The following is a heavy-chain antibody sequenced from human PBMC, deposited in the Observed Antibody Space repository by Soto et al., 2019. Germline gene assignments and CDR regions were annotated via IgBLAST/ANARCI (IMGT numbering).Heavy chain of an antibody. CDR1: GFTFSSYS. CDR2: ISSSSSTI. V-gene: IGHV3-48*01. D-gene: IGHD5-12*01. Sequence: PGGSLRLSCAASGFTFSSYSMNWVRQAPGKGLEWVSYISSSSSTIYYADSVKDRFTISRDNAKNSLYLQMNSLRAEDTAVYYCARDIGPSGYLSYYFGYWGQGTLVTVSS. J-gene: IGHJ4*02. CDR3: ARDIGPSGYLSYYFGY.